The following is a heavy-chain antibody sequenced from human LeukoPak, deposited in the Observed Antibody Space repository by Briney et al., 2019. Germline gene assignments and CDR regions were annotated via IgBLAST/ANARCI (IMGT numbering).Heavy chain of an antibody. Sequence: PGRSLRLSCAASGFTFDDYAMHWVRQAPGKGLEWVSGISWNSGSIGYADSVKGRFTISRDNAKNSLYLQMNSLRAEDTALYYCAKDRTPVTLDAFDIWGQGTMVTVSS. CDR1: GFTFDDYA. J-gene: IGHJ3*02. D-gene: IGHD2-21*02. CDR2: ISWNSGSI. CDR3: AKDRTPVTLDAFDI. V-gene: IGHV3-9*01.